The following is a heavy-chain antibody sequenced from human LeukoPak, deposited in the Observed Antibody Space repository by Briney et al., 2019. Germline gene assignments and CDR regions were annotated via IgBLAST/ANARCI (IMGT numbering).Heavy chain of an antibody. CDR3: ARSYYDSSGYLDAFDI. CDR2: FYDSGST. J-gene: IGHJ3*02. Sequence: PSETLSLTCTVSGDSISSHYWSWIRQPPGKGLEWIGYFYDSGSTNYNPSLKSRVTISVDTSKNQFSLKLSSVTAADTAVYYCARSYYDSSGYLDAFDIWGQGTMVTVFS. CDR1: GDSISSHY. D-gene: IGHD3-22*01. V-gene: IGHV4-59*11.